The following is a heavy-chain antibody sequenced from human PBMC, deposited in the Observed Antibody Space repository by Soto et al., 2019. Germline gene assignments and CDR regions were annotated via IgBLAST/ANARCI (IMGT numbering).Heavy chain of an antibody. CDR3: ARGGDFGY. D-gene: IGHD1-26*01. J-gene: IGHJ4*02. CDR2: IIPLFGTA. CDR1: GGTFSTYA. Sequence: SVKVSCKASGGTFSTYAIDWVRQAPGQGLEWMGGIIPLFGTANYAQKFQGRVTITADESTSTAYMELSSLRSEDTAVYYCARGGDFGYWGQGTLVTVSS. V-gene: IGHV1-69*13.